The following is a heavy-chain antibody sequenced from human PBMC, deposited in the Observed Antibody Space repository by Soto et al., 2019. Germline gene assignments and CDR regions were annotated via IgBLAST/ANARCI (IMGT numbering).Heavy chain of an antibody. CDR3: ARADPYGSGSYYAFDI. D-gene: IGHD3-10*01. Sequence: QVQLQETGPGLVKPSQTLSLTCTVSGGSISSGGYYWSWIRQHPGKGLEWIGYIYYSGSTYYNPSLKSRVTISVDTSKNQFSLKLSSVTAADTAVYYCARADPYGSGSYYAFDIWGQGTMVTVSS. J-gene: IGHJ3*02. V-gene: IGHV4-31*03. CDR1: GGSISSGGYY. CDR2: IYYSGST.